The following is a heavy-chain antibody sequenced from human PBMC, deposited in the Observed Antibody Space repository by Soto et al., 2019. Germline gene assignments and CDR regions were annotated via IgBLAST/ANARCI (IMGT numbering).Heavy chain of an antibody. CDR3: AREEQKKTYYYYYGMDV. CDR1: GFTFSSYS. Sequence: GGSLRLSCAASGFTFSSYSMNWVRQAPGKGLEGVSYISSSSTIYYADSVKGRFTISRDNAKNSLYLQMNSLRDEDTAVYYCAREEQKKTYYYYYGMDVWGQGTTVTVSS. J-gene: IGHJ6*02. CDR2: ISSSSTI. V-gene: IGHV3-48*02.